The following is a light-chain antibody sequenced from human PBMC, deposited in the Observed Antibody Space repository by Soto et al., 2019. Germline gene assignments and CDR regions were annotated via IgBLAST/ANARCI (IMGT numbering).Light chain of an antibody. CDR2: GAS. J-gene: IGKJ1*01. CDR1: QSVSSN. Sequence: EIVMTQSPATLSVSPGERATLSCRASQSVSSNLAWYQQKPGQAPRLLIYGASTGATGIPVRFSGSGSGTEFTLTISSLQSEDFAVYYCQQYDNWPPTWTFGQGTKVEIK. V-gene: IGKV3-15*01. CDR3: QQYDNWPPTWT.